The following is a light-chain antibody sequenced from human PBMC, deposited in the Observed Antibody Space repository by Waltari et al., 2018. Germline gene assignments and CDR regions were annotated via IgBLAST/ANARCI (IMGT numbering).Light chain of an antibody. CDR3: QQYYSTPLLT. CDR2: WAS. J-gene: IGKJ4*01. V-gene: IGKV4-1*01. Sequence: DIVMTQSPDSLAVSLGERATINCKSSQSVLYRSNNKNYLAWYQQKPGQPPKLLIYWASTRESGVPDRFSGSGSGTEFTLTSSSLQAEDVAVYYCQQYYSTPLLTFGGGTKVEIK. CDR1: QSVLYRSNNKNY.